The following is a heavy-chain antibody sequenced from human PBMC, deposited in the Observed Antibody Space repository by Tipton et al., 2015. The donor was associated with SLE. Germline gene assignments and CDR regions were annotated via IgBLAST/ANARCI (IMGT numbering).Heavy chain of an antibody. J-gene: IGHJ6*03. V-gene: IGHV4-59*12. CDR2: IHYTESA. CDR1: GASISSYY. Sequence: GLVKPSETLSLTCTVSGASISSYYWSWIRQPPGKGLEWIGYIHYTESANYNPSLRSRVTTSVDTSKNQLSLKLSSVTAADTAVYYCTRARDGSSWGYYMDVWGKGTTVTVSS. D-gene: IGHD6-13*01. CDR3: TRARDGSSWGYYMDV.